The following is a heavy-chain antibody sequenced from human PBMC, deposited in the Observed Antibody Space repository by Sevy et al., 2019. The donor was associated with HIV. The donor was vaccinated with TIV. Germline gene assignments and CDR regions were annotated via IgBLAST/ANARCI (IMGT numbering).Heavy chain of an antibody. CDR1: GFTFSSYG. V-gene: IGHV3-30*03. J-gene: IGHJ4*02. CDR3: VGGSLGELDY. CDR2: ISYDGSNK. Sequence: GGSLRLSCAASGFTFSSYGMHWVRQAPGKGLEWVAVISYDGSNKYYADSVKGRFTISRDNSKNTLYLQMNSLRAEDTAVYYCVGGSLGELDYWGQGTLVTVSS. D-gene: IGHD3-10*01.